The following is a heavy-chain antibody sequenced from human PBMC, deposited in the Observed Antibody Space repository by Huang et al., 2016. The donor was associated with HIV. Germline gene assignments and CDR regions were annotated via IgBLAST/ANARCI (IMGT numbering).Heavy chain of an antibody. CDR1: GFTFRCYW. V-gene: IGHV3-7*04. J-gene: IGHJ6*02. CDR3: ARGGAPYYDFWSGGHHYGMDV. D-gene: IGHD3-3*01. Sequence: EVQLVESGGGLVQPGGSLRLSCAASGFTFRCYWMSWVRQAPGKGLEGGANIKQDGSEKDYVDSVKGRFTISRDNVKNALYLQMYSLRVEDTAIYYCARGGAPYYDFWSGGHHYGMDVWGQGTTVTVSS. CDR2: IKQDGSEK.